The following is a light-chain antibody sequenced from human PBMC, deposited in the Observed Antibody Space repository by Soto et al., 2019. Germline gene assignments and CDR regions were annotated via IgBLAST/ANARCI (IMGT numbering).Light chain of an antibody. CDR2: GAS. J-gene: IGKJ1*01. CDR1: QSLTSTY. V-gene: IGKV3-20*01. CDR3: QQYVRALWA. Sequence: EIVLTQSPGTLSLSPGERATLSCRASQSLTSTYLAWYQQKPGQAPRLLIYGASSRATGIPDRFSGSGSGTDFTLSISGMEPEDFSVYYCQQYVRALWAFGQGTQVDIK.